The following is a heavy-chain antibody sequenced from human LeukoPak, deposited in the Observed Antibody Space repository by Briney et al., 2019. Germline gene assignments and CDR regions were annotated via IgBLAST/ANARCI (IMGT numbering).Heavy chain of an antibody. CDR2: ISYDGSNK. Sequence: GGSLRLSCAASGFTFSSYAMHWVRQAPGKGLEWVAVISYDGSNKYYADSVKGRFTISRDNSKNTLYLQMNSLRAEDTAVYYCARGRVGFGELLATDRYYFDYWGQGTLVTVSS. J-gene: IGHJ4*02. V-gene: IGHV3-30*04. CDR3: ARGRVGFGELLATDRYYFDY. D-gene: IGHD3-10*01. CDR1: GFTFSSYA.